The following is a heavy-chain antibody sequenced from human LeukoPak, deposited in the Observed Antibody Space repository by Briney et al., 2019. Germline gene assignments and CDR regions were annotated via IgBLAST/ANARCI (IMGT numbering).Heavy chain of an antibody. CDR3: ARAGLYGSGSEIIDY. CDR1: GGSISSGDYY. J-gene: IGHJ4*02. D-gene: IGHD3-10*01. V-gene: IGHV4-30-4*01. CDR2: IHYSGST. Sequence: SQTLSLTCTVSGGSISSGDYYWNWIRQPPGKGLEWIGYIHYSGSTYYNPSLKSRLTISIDTSKKQFSLKLTSVTAADTAVYYCARAGLYGSGSEIIDYWGQGTLVTVSS.